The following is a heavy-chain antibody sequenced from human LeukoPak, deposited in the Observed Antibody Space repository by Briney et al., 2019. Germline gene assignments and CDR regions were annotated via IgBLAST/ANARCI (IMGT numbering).Heavy chain of an antibody. CDR1: GGSISSSSYY. D-gene: IGHD6-19*01. Sequence: SETLSLTCTVSGGSISSSSYYWGWIRQPPGKGLEWIGSIYYSGSTYYNPSLKSRVTISVDTSKNQFSLKLSSVTAADTAVYYCARHFIAMAGFDYWGQGTLVTVSS. CDR2: IYYSGST. J-gene: IGHJ4*02. CDR3: ARHFIAMAGFDY. V-gene: IGHV4-39*01.